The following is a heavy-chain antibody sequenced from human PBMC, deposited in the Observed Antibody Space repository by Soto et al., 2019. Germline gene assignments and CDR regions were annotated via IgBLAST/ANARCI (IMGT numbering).Heavy chain of an antibody. D-gene: IGHD6-13*01. CDR3: PREIGKYSSWYEPQPWSDP. CDR2: LYFNGGT. Sequence: SETLSLTCNVSRGPINSPDYYWTWIRQSPGKGLEWIGYLYFNGGTQYNPSLRTPISMSLDTSKKHFSLKMRPVTGADTAVYYCPREIGKYSSWYEPQPWSDPGAQ. CDR1: RGPINSPDYY. J-gene: IGHJ5*02. V-gene: IGHV4-30-4*01.